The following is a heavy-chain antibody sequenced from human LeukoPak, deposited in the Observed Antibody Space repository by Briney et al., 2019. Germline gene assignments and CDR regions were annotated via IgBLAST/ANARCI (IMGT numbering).Heavy chain of an antibody. CDR2: IYPGDSDT. J-gene: IGHJ4*02. CDR3: ARVLGSCSSSSCSGLDY. Sequence: GGSLQISCKGFGYSFITYWIGWVRQLPGKGLEWMGVIYPGDSDTRYSPSFQGQVTISADKSISTAYLQWSSLKASDSAMYYCARVLGSCSSSSCSGLDYWGQGTLVTVSS. V-gene: IGHV5-51*01. CDR1: GYSFITYW. D-gene: IGHD2-2*01.